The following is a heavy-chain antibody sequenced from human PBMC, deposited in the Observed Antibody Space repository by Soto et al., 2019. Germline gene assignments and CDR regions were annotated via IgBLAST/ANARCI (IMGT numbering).Heavy chain of an antibody. CDR1: AYTFTSYA. CDR3: ARSGPPAGY. D-gene: IGHD3-10*01. Sequence: VQLVQSGGEVKKHGTSVKVSCKASAYTFTSYAISWVRQAPGQGLEWMGWISAYNGNTSYAQKLQGRVTMTTDTSTTTAYRELRSLRSDDTAVYYCARSGPPAGYLGQGTLVTVSS. CDR2: ISAYNGNT. J-gene: IGHJ4*02. V-gene: IGHV1-18*01.